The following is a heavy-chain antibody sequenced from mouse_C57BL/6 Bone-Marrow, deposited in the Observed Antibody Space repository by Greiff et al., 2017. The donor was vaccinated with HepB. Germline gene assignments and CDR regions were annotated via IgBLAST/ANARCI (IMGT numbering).Heavy chain of an antibody. CDR2: IDPENGDT. J-gene: IGHJ1*03. Sequence: EVQLQQSGAELVRPGASVKLSCTASGFNIKDDYMHWVKQRPEQGLEWIGWIDPENGDTEYASKFQGKATITADTSSNTAYLQLSSLTSEDTAVYYRTTLRRNWDIEDWGTGTTVTVSS. CDR1: GFNIKDDY. CDR3: TTLRRNWDIED. V-gene: IGHV14-4*01.